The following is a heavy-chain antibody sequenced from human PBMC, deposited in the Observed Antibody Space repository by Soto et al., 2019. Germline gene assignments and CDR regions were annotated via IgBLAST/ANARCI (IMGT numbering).Heavy chain of an antibody. CDR3: ARGLYAFDL. CDR2: MNPNSGNT. D-gene: IGHD2-2*01. V-gene: IGHV1-8*02. J-gene: IGHJ3*01. Sequence: ASVKVSCKASGYIFTTYGISWVRQAPGQGLEWMGWMNPNSGNTGSAPRFQGRVTMSRNTSISTAYMELSSLRSEDTAVYYCARGLYAFDLWGQATMVTVSS. CDR1: GYIFTTYG.